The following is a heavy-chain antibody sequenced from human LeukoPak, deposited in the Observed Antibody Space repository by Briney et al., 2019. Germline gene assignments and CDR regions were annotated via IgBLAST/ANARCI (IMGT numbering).Heavy chain of an antibody. CDR1: GGSISSYY. V-gene: IGHV4-59*12. D-gene: IGHD4-11*01. CDR3: TRARPTLGYFDY. CDR2: IYYSGST. J-gene: IGHJ4*02. Sequence: PSETLSLTCTVSGGSISSYYWSWIRQPPGKGLEWIGYIYYSGSTNYNPSLKSRVTISVDTSKNQFSLKLSSVTAADTAVYYCTRARPTLGYFDYWGQGTLVTVSS.